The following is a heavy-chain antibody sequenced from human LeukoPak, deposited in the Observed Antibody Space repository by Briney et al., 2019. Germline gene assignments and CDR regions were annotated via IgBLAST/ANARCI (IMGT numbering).Heavy chain of an antibody. CDR2: ISSTSSTI. J-gene: IGHJ4*02. V-gene: IGHV3-48*01. CDR3: ARGYSGSYLLAPFDY. CDR1: GFTFSSYN. D-gene: IGHD1-26*01. Sequence: GGSLRLSCAASGFTFSSYNMNWVRQAPGKGLEWVSYISSTSSTIYYADSVKGRFTISRDNSKNTLYLQMNSLRAEDTAVYYCARGYSGSYLLAPFDYWGQGTLVTVSS.